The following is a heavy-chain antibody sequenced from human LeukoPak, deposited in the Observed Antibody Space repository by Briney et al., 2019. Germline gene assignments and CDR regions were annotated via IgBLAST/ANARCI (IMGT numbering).Heavy chain of an antibody. CDR1: GYTFTGYY. D-gene: IGHD3-16*01. J-gene: IGHJ4*02. Sequence: ASVKVSCKASGYTFTGYYMHWVRQAPGQGLEWMGWINPNSGGTNYAQKFQGRVTMTRDTSISTAYMELSRLRSDDTAVYYCARALTDPYSILDYCYFDYWGQGTLVTVSS. V-gene: IGHV1-2*02. CDR2: INPNSGGT. CDR3: ARALTDPYSILDYCYFDY.